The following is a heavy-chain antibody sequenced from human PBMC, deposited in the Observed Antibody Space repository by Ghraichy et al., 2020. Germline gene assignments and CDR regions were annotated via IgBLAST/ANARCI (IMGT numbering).Heavy chain of an antibody. D-gene: IGHD3-22*01. Sequence: SGPTLVKPTQTLTLTCTISGFSLRSRGVGVGWIRQPPGKALEWLALIYWDDDKRYSPSLKSRLTITKDTSKNQVVLTMTNMDPVDTATFYCARLYYYDIGGSYRPFDYWGQGTLVTVSS. CDR2: IYWDDDK. J-gene: IGHJ4*02. V-gene: IGHV2-5*02. CDR1: GFSLRSRGVG. CDR3: ARLYYYDIGGSYRPFDY.